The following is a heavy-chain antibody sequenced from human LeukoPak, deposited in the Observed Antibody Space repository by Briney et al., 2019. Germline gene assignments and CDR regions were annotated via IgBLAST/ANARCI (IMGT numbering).Heavy chain of an antibody. V-gene: IGHV4-39*07. Sequence: PSETLSLTCTVSGDSISSSSYYWGWIRQPPWKGLEWLGSIYYSGDTYNNPPLKSRVTISVDTAKSQFSLRLTSMTAADTAVYYCARDVAGNTFDYWGQGTLVTVSS. CDR3: ARDVAGNTFDY. CDR1: GDSISSSSYY. CDR2: IYYSGDT. J-gene: IGHJ4*02. D-gene: IGHD5-12*01.